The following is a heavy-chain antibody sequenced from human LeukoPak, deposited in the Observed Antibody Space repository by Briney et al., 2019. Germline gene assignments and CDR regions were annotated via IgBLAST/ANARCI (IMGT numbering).Heavy chain of an antibody. CDR1: GFTFNTYW. J-gene: IGHJ4*02. Sequence: GGPLRLFCAPSGFTFNTYWMLWVRHAPGKALVWVSRINSDENSTLYADSVEGRFTISRDNAKNTLFLEMNSLRAEDTAVYYCARDKKSGESSEIDYWGQGTLVSVSS. D-gene: IGHD3-10*01. CDR3: ARDKKSGESSEIDY. V-gene: IGHV3-74*01. CDR2: INSDENST.